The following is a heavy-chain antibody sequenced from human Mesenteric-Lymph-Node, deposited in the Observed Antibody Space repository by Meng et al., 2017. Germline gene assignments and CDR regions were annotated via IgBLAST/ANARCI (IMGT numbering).Heavy chain of an antibody. J-gene: IGHJ4*02. CDR3: AKESPHYYDSSGYYYVLDY. CDR1: GFTFDDYA. V-gene: IGHV3-43D*04. CDR2: ISWDGGST. D-gene: IGHD3-22*01. Sequence: GGSLRLSCAASGFTFDDYAMHWVRQAPGKGLEWVSLISWDGGSTYYADSVKGRFTISRDNSKNSLYLQMNSLRAEDTALYYCAKESPHYYDSSGYYYVLDYWGQGTLVTVSS.